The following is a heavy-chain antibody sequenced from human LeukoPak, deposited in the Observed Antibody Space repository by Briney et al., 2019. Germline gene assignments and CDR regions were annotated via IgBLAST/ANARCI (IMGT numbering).Heavy chain of an antibody. Sequence: GGSLRLSCAASGFTFSNAWMNWVRQAPGKGLEWVSSISSSSSYIYYADSVKGRFTFSRDNAKNSLYLQMNSLRAEDTAVYYCARDVLDAFDYYDSSGYPGTDYWGQGTLVTVSS. CDR3: ARDVLDAFDYYDSSGYPGTDY. V-gene: IGHV3-21*01. J-gene: IGHJ4*02. D-gene: IGHD3-22*01. CDR2: ISSSSSYI. CDR1: GFTFSNAW.